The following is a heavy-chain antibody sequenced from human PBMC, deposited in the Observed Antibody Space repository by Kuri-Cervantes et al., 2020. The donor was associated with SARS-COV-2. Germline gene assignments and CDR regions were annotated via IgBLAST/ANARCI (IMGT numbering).Heavy chain of an antibody. CDR2: IYYSGST. CDR3: ARGDCSSGSCYGMDV. Sequence: SETLSLTCTVSGGSISSYYWSWIRQPPGKGLEWIGYIYYSGSTNYNPSLKSRVTISVDTSKNQFSLKLSSVTAADTAVYYCARGDCSSGSCYGMDVWGQGTTVTVSS. D-gene: IGHD2-15*01. J-gene: IGHJ6*02. CDR1: GGSISSYY. V-gene: IGHV4-59*01.